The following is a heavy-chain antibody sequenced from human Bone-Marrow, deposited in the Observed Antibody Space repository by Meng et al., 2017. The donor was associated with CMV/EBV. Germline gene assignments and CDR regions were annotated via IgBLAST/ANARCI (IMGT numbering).Heavy chain of an antibody. V-gene: IGHV1-8*03. CDR3: ARGFYSGYDYLDAFDI. CDR2: MNPNSGNT. D-gene: IGHD5-12*01. Sequence: ASVKVSCKASGYTFTGYYMHWVRQATGQGLEWMGWMNPNSGNTGYAQKFQGRVTITRNTSISTAYMELSSLRSEDTAVYYCARGFYSGYDYLDAFDIWGQATMVTVSS. CDR1: GYTFTGYY. J-gene: IGHJ3*02.